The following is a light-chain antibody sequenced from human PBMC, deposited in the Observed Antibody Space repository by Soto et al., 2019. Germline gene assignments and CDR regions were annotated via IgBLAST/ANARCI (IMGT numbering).Light chain of an antibody. CDR2: DAS. J-gene: IGKJ5*01. CDR3: QQRSHWPT. V-gene: IGKV3-11*01. Sequence: EIVLTQSPATLSLSPGESPSLSCRASQTINTDLAWYQQKPGQDPXXLIFDASNRATGIPGRFSGSGSGTEFTLTISSLKPEDFAVDYCQQRSHWPTFGQGTRLEIK. CDR1: QTINTD.